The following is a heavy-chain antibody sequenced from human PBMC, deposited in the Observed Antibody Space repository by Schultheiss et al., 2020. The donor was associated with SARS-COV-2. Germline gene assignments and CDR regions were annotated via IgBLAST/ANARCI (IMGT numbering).Heavy chain of an antibody. CDR3: ARGVAVAR. J-gene: IGHJ4*02. Sequence: GGSLRLSCAASGFTFSSYGMHWVRQAPGKGLEWVAVISYDGSNKYYADSVKGRFTISRDNAKNTVYLQMNSLRVEDTAVYYCARGVAVARWGQGTLVTVSS. CDR2: ISYDGSNK. D-gene: IGHD6-19*01. CDR1: GFTFSSYG. V-gene: IGHV3-30*03.